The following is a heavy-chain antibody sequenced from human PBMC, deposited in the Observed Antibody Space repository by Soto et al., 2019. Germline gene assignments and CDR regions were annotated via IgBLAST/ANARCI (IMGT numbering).Heavy chain of an antibody. CDR2: INAYNGNT. CDR1: GYSFTRYG. J-gene: IGHJ6*02. V-gene: IGHV1-18*01. D-gene: IGHD3-16*01. Sequence: GASVKVSCKASGYSFTRYGIGWSLQAPGQGLEWMGWINAYNGNTNYAQNLQGRLTLTTDTSTTTAYMELRSLRSNDTAIYYCAMVDVYVTPSPQDVWGQGTTVTVSS. CDR3: AMVDVYVTPSPQDV.